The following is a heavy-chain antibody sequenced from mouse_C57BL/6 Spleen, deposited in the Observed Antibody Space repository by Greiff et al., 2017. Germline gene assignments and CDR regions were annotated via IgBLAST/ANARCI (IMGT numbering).Heavy chain of an antibody. CDR2: ILPGSGST. J-gene: IGHJ3*01. Sequence: VKLMESGAELMKPGASVKLSCKATGYTFTGYWIEWVKQRPGHGLEWIGEILPGSGSTNDNEKFKGKATFTADTSSNTAYMQLSSRTTEGSAIYYCARRQLRGFAYWGQGTLVTVSA. D-gene: IGHD3-2*02. V-gene: IGHV1-9*01. CDR1: GYTFTGYW. CDR3: ARRQLRGFAY.